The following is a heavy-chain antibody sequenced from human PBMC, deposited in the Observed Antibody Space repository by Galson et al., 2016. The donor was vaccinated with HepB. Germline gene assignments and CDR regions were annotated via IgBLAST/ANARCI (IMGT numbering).Heavy chain of an antibody. CDR2: IYHSGST. V-gene: IGHV4-4*02. J-gene: IGHJ4*02. Sequence: SETLSLTCAVSGASISSSNWWSWVRQPPGKGLEWIGEIYHSGSTNNNPSLRSRLTISVDKSKNQFSLKLSSLTAADTAVYYCARERPSLTAAHFDYWGQGILVTVSS. CDR3: ARERPSLTAAHFDY. CDR1: GASISSSNW. D-gene: IGHD6-13*01.